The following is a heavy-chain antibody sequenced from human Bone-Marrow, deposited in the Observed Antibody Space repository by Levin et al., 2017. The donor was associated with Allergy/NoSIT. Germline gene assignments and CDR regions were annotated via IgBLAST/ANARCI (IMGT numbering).Heavy chain of an antibody. D-gene: IGHD3-3*01. CDR2: ISGSGGTT. CDR1: GFTFSSYA. J-gene: IGHJ4*02. CDR3: AKDIGTDYDFWTGCDY. V-gene: IGHV3-23*01. Sequence: PGGSLRLSCVASGFTFSSYAMNWVRQAPGKGLESVSAISGSGGTTYYADSVKGRFTISRDNSKDTLFLQMNSLRAEDTALYYCAKDIGTDYDFWTGCDYWGQGILVTVSS.